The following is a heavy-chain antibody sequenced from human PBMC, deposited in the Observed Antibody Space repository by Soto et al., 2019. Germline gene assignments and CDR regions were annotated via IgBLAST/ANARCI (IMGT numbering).Heavy chain of an antibody. CDR1: GYTFTSYD. CDR3: ASYSYYDFWSGYGNYYYYGMDV. V-gene: IGHV1-8*01. D-gene: IGHD3-3*01. Sequence: ASVKVSCKASGYTFTSYDINWVRQATGQGLEWMGWMNPNSGNTGYAQKFQGRVTMTRNTSISTAYMELSSLRSEDTAVYYCASYSYYDFWSGYGNYYYYGMDVWGQGTTVTVSS. CDR2: MNPNSGNT. J-gene: IGHJ6*02.